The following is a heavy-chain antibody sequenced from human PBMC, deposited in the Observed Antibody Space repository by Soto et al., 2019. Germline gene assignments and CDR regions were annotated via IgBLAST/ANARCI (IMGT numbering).Heavy chain of an antibody. CDR1: GGSISSSSYY. CDR2: IYYSGST. V-gene: IGHV4-39*01. J-gene: IGHJ5*02. CDR3: ARSTIPTELNNWFDP. Sequence: QLQLQESGPGLVKPSETLSLTCTVSGGSISSSSYYWGWIRQPPGKGLEWIGSIYYSGSTYYNPSLKSRLPISVDTSTNMFSLRLSSVTAADTAVYYCARSTIPTELNNWFDPWVRGTLVTVSS. D-gene: IGHD4-4*01.